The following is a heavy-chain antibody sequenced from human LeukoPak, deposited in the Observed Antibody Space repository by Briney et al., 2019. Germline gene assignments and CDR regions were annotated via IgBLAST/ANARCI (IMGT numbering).Heavy chain of an antibody. Sequence: GGSLRLSCAASGLTSTIYEMKWVSQAPGKGLEWLSYINYNGESIYYADSVKGRFTVSRDNARGSLYLQMNISKAIVTAVYYCARRATVTYHGMDVWGQGTTVTVSS. J-gene: IGHJ6*02. CDR3: ARRATVTYHGMDV. D-gene: IGHD4-17*01. CDR1: GLTSTIYE. CDR2: INYNGESI. V-gene: IGHV3-48*03.